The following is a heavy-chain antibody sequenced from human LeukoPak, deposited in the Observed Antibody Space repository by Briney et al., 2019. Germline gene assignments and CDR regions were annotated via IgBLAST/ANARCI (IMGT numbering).Heavy chain of an antibody. V-gene: IGHV3-43*02. CDR2: ISEDGGST. J-gene: IGHJ4*02. CDR3: ARDKEGDSSGYCLFVY. CDR1: GFTSAVYA. Sequence: RRCLRLSCAPSGFTSAVYAIHWVRQAPGEGREWVSLISEDGGSTYYADSVRVRFTNSRNPSKNSLYRQMNSLRTEDTPFTYCARDKEGDSSGYCLFVYWGQGTLVTVSS. D-gene: IGHD3-22*01.